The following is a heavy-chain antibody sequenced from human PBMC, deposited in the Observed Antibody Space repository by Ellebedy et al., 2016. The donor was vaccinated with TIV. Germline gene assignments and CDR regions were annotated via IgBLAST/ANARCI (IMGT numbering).Heavy chain of an antibody. CDR2: ISVNTGIT. V-gene: IGHV1-18*01. CDR1: GYSFTSHG. J-gene: IGHJ4*02. Sequence: AASVKISCKASGYSFTSHGISWVRQAPGQGPAWMGAISVNTGITDYAQKLQDRVTMTTDTSTNTAYMELRSLRSDDTGMYYCATSATFVAGGRGDYWGQGTQVTVSS. CDR3: ATSATFVAGGRGDY. D-gene: IGHD6-19*01.